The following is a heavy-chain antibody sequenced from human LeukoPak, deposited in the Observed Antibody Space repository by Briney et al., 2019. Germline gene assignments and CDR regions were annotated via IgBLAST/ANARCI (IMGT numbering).Heavy chain of an antibody. CDR1: GYTFTSYG. D-gene: IGHD1-26*01. CDR2: ISAYNGNT. Sequence: GASVKVSCKASGYTFTSYGISWVRQAPGQGLEWMGWISAYNGNTKYAQTLQGRVTMTEDTSTDTTYMELSSLRSEDTAVYYCATHSGNYYLGALDVWGQGTMVTVSS. J-gene: IGHJ3*01. CDR3: ATHSGNYYLGALDV. V-gene: IGHV1-18*01.